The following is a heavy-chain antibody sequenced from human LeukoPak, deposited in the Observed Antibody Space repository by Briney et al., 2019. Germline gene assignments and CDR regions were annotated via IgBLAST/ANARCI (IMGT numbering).Heavy chain of an antibody. CDR2: ISSSGSTV. V-gene: IGHV3-11*01. J-gene: IGHJ4*02. Sequence: GGSLRLSCAASGFTFSDYYMSWIRQAPGKGLEWVSYISSSGSTVYYADSVKGRFTISRDNAKNSLYLQMNSLRAEDTAVYYCARERESIAAAEWGQGTLVTVSS. D-gene: IGHD6-13*01. CDR3: ARERESIAAAE. CDR1: GFTFSDYY.